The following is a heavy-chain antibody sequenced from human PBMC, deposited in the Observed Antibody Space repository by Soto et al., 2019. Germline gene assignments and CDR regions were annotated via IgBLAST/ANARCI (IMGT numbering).Heavy chain of an antibody. D-gene: IGHD2-15*01. CDR1: GGSISSYY. CDR2: IYYSGST. Sequence: SETLSLTCTVSGGSISSYYWSWVRQPPGKGLEWIGDIYYSGSTNYNPYLKSRVTISVDTSKNQFSVKLSSGTPADTAVDYCATVLPYCSGGSCQEYFQHWGQGTLVTVSS. V-gene: IGHV4-59*01. CDR3: ATVLPYCSGGSCQEYFQH. J-gene: IGHJ1*01.